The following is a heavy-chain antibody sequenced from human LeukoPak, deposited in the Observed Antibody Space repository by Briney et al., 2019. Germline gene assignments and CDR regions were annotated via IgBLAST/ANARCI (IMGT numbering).Heavy chain of an antibody. V-gene: IGHV3-53*01. J-gene: IGHJ3*02. D-gene: IGHD5-12*01. CDR1: GFTVSSNY. Sequence: QSGGSLRLSCAASGFTVSSNYMSWVRQAPGKGLEWVSVIYSGGSTYYADSVKGRFTISRDNAKNTLYLQMNSLSAEDTAVYYCARDEYRAFDIWGQGTMVTVSS. CDR2: IYSGGST. CDR3: ARDEYRAFDI.